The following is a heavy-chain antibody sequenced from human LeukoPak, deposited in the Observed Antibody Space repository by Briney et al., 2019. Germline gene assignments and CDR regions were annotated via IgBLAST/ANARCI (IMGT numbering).Heavy chain of an antibody. Sequence: ASVKVSCKASGYTFTIYDINWVRQATGQGLEWMGWMNPNSGNTGYAQKFQGRVTMTRNPSISTAYMELSSLRSEDTAVYYCARGPRIAARPRYYYYMDVWGKGTTVTVSS. J-gene: IGHJ6*03. D-gene: IGHD6-6*01. CDR1: GYTFTIYD. CDR3: ARGPRIAARPRYYYYMDV. CDR2: MNPNSGNT. V-gene: IGHV1-8*01.